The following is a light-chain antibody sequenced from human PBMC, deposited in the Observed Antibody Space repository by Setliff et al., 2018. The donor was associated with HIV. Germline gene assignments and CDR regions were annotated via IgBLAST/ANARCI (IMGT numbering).Light chain of an antibody. J-gene: IGKJ1*01. Sequence: ETVLTQSPGTLSMSPGERATLSCRASQTVNNNYLAWYQQKTGQAPRLLIYGASTRATGITDRFSGSGSVTDFTLTISRLEPEDFAVYYCQQYGVSVWTFGQGTKVDIK. CDR2: GAS. CDR1: QTVNNNY. CDR3: QQYGVSVWT. V-gene: IGKV3-20*01.